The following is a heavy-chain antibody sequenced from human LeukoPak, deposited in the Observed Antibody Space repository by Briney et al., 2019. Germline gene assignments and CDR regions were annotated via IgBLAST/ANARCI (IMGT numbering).Heavy chain of an antibody. D-gene: IGHD3-16*01. CDR2: IYYSGST. V-gene: IGHV4-30-4*01. CDR1: GGSISSGDYY. Sequence: SETLSLTCTVSGGSISSGDYYWSWIRQPPGKGLEWIGYIYYSGSTYYNPSLKSRVTISVDTSKNQFSLKLSSVTAADTAVYYCARGGLFTPFDFWGQGTLVTVSS. CDR3: ARGGLFTPFDF. J-gene: IGHJ4*02.